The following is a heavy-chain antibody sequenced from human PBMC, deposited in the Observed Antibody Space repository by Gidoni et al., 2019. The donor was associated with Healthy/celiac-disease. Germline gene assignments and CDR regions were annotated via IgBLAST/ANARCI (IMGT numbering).Heavy chain of an antibody. CDR1: GFTVSNAW. V-gene: IGHV3-15*01. D-gene: IGHD3-10*01. CDR3: TWFNFYYYGMDV. CDR2: IKSKTDGGTT. Sequence: EVQLVESGGGLVKPGGSLRLSCAASGFTVSNAWMSWVRQAPGKGLEWVGRIKSKTDGGTTDYAAPVKGRFTISRDDSKNTLYLQMNSLKTEDTAVYYCTWFNFYYYGMDVWGQVTTVTVSS. J-gene: IGHJ6*02.